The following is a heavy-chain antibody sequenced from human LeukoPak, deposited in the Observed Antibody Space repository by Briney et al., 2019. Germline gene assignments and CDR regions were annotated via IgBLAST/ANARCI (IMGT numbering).Heavy chain of an antibody. CDR1: GGSISSGSYY. J-gene: IGHJ4*02. Sequence: SETLSLTCTVSGGSISSGSYYWSWIRQPAGKGLEWIGRIYTSGSTNYNLSLKSRVTISVDTSKNQFSLKLSSVTAADTAVYYCAREVRYYYDSSGYQDFDYWGQGTLVTVSS. CDR2: IYTSGST. V-gene: IGHV4-61*02. D-gene: IGHD3-22*01. CDR3: AREVRYYYDSSGYQDFDY.